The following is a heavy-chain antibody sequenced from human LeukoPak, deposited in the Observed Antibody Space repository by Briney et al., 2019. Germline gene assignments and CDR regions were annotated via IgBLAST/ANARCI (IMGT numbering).Heavy chain of an antibody. D-gene: IGHD6-13*01. Sequence: GGSLRVSCVASRFNFSSYWMHWVRQAPGKGLVWVSRINTDGTTTTYADSVKGRFTISRDNSKNTLYLEMNSLRVEDTALYFCARVGHGSSWFDSWGQGTLITVSS. V-gene: IGHV3-74*01. CDR3: ARVGHGSSWFDS. J-gene: IGHJ5*01. CDR1: RFNFSSYW. CDR2: INTDGTTT.